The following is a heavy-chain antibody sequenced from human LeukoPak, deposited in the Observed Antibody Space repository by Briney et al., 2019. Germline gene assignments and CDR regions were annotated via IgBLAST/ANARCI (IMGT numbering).Heavy chain of an antibody. CDR3: ARIEYYDSIGYYPTFFDY. V-gene: IGHV1-18*01. J-gene: IGHJ4*02. Sequence: ASVPVSYQASGYTFTNYGINWVRQVPGPGIEWMGWISGYNCNTLYAQKFQGRVTMTTDTSTSTAYIEVRSLRSDDSAVYYCARIEYYDSIGYYPTFFDYWGQGTLVTVSS. CDR1: GYTFTNYG. CDR2: ISGYNCNT. D-gene: IGHD3-22*01.